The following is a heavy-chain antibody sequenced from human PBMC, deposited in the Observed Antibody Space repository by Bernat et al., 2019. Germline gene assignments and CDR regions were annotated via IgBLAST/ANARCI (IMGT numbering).Heavy chain of an antibody. D-gene: IGHD1-1*01. Sequence: EVKLVESGGGLVQPGGSLRLSCAASGFSFSVYWMSWVRQAPGKGLEWVANIKKDGSEKYYVDSVKGRFTISRDNARKSVYLQMNSLRADDTAVYYCAAGEYIFDSWGQGNLVIVSS. CDR2: IKKDGSEK. J-gene: IGHJ4*02. CDR3: AAGEYIFDS. CDR1: GFSFSVYW. V-gene: IGHV3-7*02.